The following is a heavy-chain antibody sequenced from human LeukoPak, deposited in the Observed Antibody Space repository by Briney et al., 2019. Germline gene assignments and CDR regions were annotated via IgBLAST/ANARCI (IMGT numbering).Heavy chain of an antibody. CDR2: VSAGGGST. CDR1: GFTFSSFA. D-gene: IGHD3-10*01. Sequence: GGSLRLSCAASGFTFSSFAMSWVRQAPGKGLEWVSSVSAGGGSTHYADSVKGRFTISRDNSKNTLYLQMNSLRAEDTALYHCAIRGEGDPFDYWGQGTLVTVSS. V-gene: IGHV3-23*01. CDR3: AIRGEGDPFDY. J-gene: IGHJ4*02.